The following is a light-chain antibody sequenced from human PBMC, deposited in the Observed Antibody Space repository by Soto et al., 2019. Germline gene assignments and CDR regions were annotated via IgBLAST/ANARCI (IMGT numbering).Light chain of an antibody. CDR2: KAS. J-gene: IGKJ1*01. CDR1: QTISSW. V-gene: IGKV1-5*03. CDR3: QQYNSDPQT. Sequence: TQAPGTLSWSPGGRATLSFRASQTISSWLAWYQQKPGKAPKLLIYKASTLKSGVPSRFSGSGSGTDFTLTISSLQPEDVATYYCQQYNSDPQTFGQGTKVDIK.